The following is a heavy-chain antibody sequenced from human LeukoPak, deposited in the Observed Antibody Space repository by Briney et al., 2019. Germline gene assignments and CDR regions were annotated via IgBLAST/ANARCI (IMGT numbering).Heavy chain of an antibody. D-gene: IGHD2-15*01. J-gene: IGHJ6*02. V-gene: IGHV4-4*02. Sequence: SETLSLTCAVSGGSISSNSWWSWVRQPPGKGLEWIGEIFHSGSTNYNPSLKSRVIMSVDKSKNQFSLKLSSVTAADTAVYYCASLGDGWCGGGSCHYGMDVWGQGTTVTVSS. CDR1: GGSISSNSW. CDR2: IFHSGST. CDR3: ASLGDGWCGGGSCHYGMDV.